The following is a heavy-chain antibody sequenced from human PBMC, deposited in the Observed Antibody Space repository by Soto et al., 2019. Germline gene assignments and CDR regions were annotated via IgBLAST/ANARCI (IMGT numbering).Heavy chain of an antibody. D-gene: IGHD2-2*02. Sequence: QVQLVQSGAEVKKPGASVKVSCKASGYTFTSYGISWVRQAPGQGLEWMGWISAYNGNTNYEQKLKGRVTMTTDTSTSTAYMEMRSLRSDDTAVYYCAIGVKQLLYHCDFDLWGRGTLVTVSS. J-gene: IGHJ2*01. CDR1: GYTFTSYG. CDR2: ISAYNGNT. V-gene: IGHV1-18*01. CDR3: AIGVKQLLYHCDFDL.